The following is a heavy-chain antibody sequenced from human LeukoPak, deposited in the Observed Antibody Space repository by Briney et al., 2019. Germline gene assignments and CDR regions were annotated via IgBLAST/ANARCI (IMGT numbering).Heavy chain of an antibody. CDR3: RCDFWSGYYNLDY. D-gene: IGHD3-3*01. CDR2: IRSKAYGGTT. V-gene: IGHV3-49*04. Sequence: GGSLRHSCTASGFTFGDYAMSWVRQAPGKGLEWVGFIRSKAYGGTTEYAASVKGRFTISRDDSKSIAYLQMNSLKTEDTAVYYCRCDFWSGYYNLDYWGQGTLVTVSS. CDR1: GFTFGDYA. J-gene: IGHJ4*02.